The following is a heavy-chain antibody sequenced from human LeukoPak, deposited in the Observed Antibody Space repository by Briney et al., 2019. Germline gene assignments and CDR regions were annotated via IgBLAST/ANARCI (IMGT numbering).Heavy chain of an antibody. D-gene: IGHD4-11*01. CDR2: INHSGST. Sequence: ETLSLTCAVYGGSFSGYYWSWIRQPPGKGLEWIGEINHSGSTNYNPSLKSRVTISVDTSKNQFSLKLSSVTAADTAVYYCARDLTTRGKWFDPWGQGTLVTVSS. V-gene: IGHV4-34*01. CDR1: GGSFSGYY. CDR3: ARDLTTRGKWFDP. J-gene: IGHJ5*02.